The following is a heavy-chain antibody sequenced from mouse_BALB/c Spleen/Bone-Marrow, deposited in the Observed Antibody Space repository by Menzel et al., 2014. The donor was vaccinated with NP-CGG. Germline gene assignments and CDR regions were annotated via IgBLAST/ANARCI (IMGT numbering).Heavy chain of an antibody. V-gene: IGHV5-9*02. CDR2: ISSGGSYT. CDR1: GFAFXSYD. Sequence: VQRVESGGGLVKPGGSLKLSCAASGFAFXSYDMSWVRQTPEKRLEWVATISSGGSYTYYPDSVKGRFTISRDNARNTLYLQMSSLRSEDTALYYCARHRAAYYGNLYAMDHWGQGTSVTVSS. D-gene: IGHD2-10*01. J-gene: IGHJ4*01. CDR3: ARHRAAYYGNLYAMDH.